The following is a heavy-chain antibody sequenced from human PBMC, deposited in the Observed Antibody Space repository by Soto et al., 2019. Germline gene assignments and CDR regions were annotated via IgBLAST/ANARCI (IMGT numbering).Heavy chain of an antibody. J-gene: IGHJ4*02. Sequence: SETLSLTCTVSGGSISSSSYYWGWIRQPPGKGLEWIGSIYYSGSTYYNPSLKSRVTISVGTSKNQFSLKLSSVTAADTAVYYCARVRETVRGVIATFDYWGQGTLVTVSS. CDR1: GGSISSSSYY. CDR3: ARVRETVRGVIATFDY. D-gene: IGHD3-10*01. CDR2: IYYSGST. V-gene: IGHV4-39*07.